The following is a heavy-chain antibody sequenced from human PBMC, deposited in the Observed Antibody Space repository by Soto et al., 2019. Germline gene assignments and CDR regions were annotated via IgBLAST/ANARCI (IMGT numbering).Heavy chain of an antibody. J-gene: IGHJ5*02. CDR1: GYTFTSHD. CDR3: VRGYPYSSGP. Sequence: QVQLVQSGAEVKKPGASVKVSCKASGYTFTSHDINWVRQATGQGFEWMGWMNPNRGNTGYAQKFQGRVTMTRSTSISTAYMELSNLRSEDTAVYYCVRGYPYSSGPWGQGTLVTVSS. V-gene: IGHV1-8*01. CDR2: MNPNRGNT. D-gene: IGHD3-22*01.